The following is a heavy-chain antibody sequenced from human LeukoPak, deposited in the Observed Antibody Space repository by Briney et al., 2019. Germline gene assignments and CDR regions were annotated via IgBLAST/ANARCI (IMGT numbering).Heavy chain of an antibody. D-gene: IGHD4-17*01. J-gene: IGHJ5*02. V-gene: IGHV3-15*01. CDR3: TTEATVTTSNWFDP. Sequence: GWSVRLSCAASGFTFSNAWMSWVRQAPGKGLEWVGRIKSKTDGGTTDYAAPVKGRFTISRDDSKNTLYLQMNSLKTEDTAVYYCTTEATVTTSNWFDPWGQGTLVTVSS. CDR2: IKSKTDGGTT. CDR1: GFTFSNAW.